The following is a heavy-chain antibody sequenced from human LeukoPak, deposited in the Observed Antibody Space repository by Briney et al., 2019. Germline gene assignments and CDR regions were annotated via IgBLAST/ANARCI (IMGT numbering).Heavy chain of an antibody. J-gene: IGHJ4*02. V-gene: IGHV4-34*01. CDR3: ARSGYYRSYFDY. CDR2: INHSGST. CDR1: GGAFSGYY. D-gene: IGHD3-22*01. Sequence: TLSLTRAVYGGAFSGYYWGGIRQPPGEGLEWIGEINHSGSTNYNPSLKSRVTISVDTSKNQFSLKLSSVTAADTAVYYCARSGYYRSYFDYWGQGTLVTVSS.